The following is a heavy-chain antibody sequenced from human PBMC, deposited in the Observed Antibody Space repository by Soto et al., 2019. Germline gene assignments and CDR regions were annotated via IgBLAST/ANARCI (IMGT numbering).Heavy chain of an antibody. D-gene: IGHD3-22*01. J-gene: IGHJ3*02. CDR2: ISDSGTGT. CDR1: GFTFSSYA. V-gene: IGHV3-23*01. CDR3: AKDHTVVIRDAFDI. Sequence: EVQILESGGGLVQPGGSLRLSCAASGFTFSSYAMYWVRQAPGKGLAWVSGISDSGTGTYYADSVKGRFTISRDNSKNTVYLQMKSLRADTAVYYCAKDHTVVIRDAFDIWGQGTIVNVSS.